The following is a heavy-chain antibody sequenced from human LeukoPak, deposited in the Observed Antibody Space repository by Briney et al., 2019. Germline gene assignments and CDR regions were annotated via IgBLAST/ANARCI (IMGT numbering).Heavy chain of an antibody. J-gene: IGHJ4*02. V-gene: IGHV3-30*18. D-gene: IGHD3-22*01. Sequence: QSRRSLRLSCAASGFTFSSYGMHWVRQAPGKGLEWVAVISYDGSNKYYADSVKGRFTISRDNSKNTLYLQMNSLRAEDTAVYYCANVFFGGSSGYNAIDYWGQGTLVTVSS. CDR1: GFTFSSYG. CDR3: ANVFFGGSSGYNAIDY. CDR2: ISYDGSNK.